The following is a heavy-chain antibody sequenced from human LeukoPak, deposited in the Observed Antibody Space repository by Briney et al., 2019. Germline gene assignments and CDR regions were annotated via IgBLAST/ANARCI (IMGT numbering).Heavy chain of an antibody. Sequence: SQTLSLTCAVSGGSISSGGYSWSWIRQPPGKGLEWIGYIYHSGSTYYNPSLKSRVTISVDRSKNQFSLELSSVTAADTAVYYCARGRRVYSSGFLNDPWGQGTLVTVSS. CDR1: GGSISSGGYS. CDR3: ARGRRVYSSGFLNDP. CDR2: IYHSGST. D-gene: IGHD6-19*01. J-gene: IGHJ5*02. V-gene: IGHV4-30-2*01.